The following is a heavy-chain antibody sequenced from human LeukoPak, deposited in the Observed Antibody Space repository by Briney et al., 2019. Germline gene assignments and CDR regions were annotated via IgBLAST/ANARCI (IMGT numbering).Heavy chain of an antibody. Sequence: GESLKISCKGSGYTFTSYWIGWVRQMPGKGLEWMGSVHPGDSDIRYSPSFQGQVTISADKSISTAYLQWSSLRASDTAMYYCARWAGYSTSWHYFNYWGQGTLVTVSS. V-gene: IGHV5-51*01. CDR1: GYTFTSYW. J-gene: IGHJ4*02. D-gene: IGHD6-13*01. CDR3: ARWAGYSTSWHYFNY. CDR2: VHPGDSDI.